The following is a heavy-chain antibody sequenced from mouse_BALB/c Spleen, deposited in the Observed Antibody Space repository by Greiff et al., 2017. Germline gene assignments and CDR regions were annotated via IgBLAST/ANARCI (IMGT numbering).Heavy chain of an antibody. V-gene: IGHV14-4*02. J-gene: IGHJ4*01. CDR2: IYPENGDT. CDR1: GFNIKDYY. Sequence: EVQLQQSGAELVRPGASVKLSCTASGFNIKDYYMHWVKQRPEQGLEWIGWIYPENGDTEYAPKFQGKATMTADTSSNTAYLQLSSLTSEDSAVYYCNAGWYDKEAVDDWGQGTSVTVSS. CDR3: NAGWYDKEAVDD. D-gene: IGHD1-1*02.